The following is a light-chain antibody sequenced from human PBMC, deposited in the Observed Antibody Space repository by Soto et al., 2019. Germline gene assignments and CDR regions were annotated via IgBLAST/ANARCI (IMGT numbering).Light chain of an antibody. Sequence: DIVMTQSPDSLAVSLGERATINCKSGQSVLYSSNNKNYLAWYQQTPGQPPKLLIYWASTRESGVPDRFSCSGSGKDFTLTISSLQAEDVAVYYCQEYYSTPLTFGGGTKVEIK. CDR3: QEYYSTPLT. CDR2: WAS. V-gene: IGKV4-1*01. J-gene: IGKJ4*01. CDR1: QSVLYSSNNKNY.